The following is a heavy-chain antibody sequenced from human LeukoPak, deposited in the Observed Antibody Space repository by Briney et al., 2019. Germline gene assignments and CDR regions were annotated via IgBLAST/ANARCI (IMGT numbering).Heavy chain of an antibody. J-gene: IGHJ3*02. CDR2: ISSSSSYI. CDR1: GFTFSSYS. Sequence: GGSLRLSCAASGFTFSSYSMNWVRQAPGKGLEWVSSISSSSSYIYYADSVKGQFTISRDNAKNSLYLQMNSLRAEDTAVYYCARVTYYYDSSGYYYGSTDAFDIWGQGTMVTVSS. CDR3: ARVTYYYDSSGYYYGSTDAFDI. D-gene: IGHD3-22*01. V-gene: IGHV3-21*01.